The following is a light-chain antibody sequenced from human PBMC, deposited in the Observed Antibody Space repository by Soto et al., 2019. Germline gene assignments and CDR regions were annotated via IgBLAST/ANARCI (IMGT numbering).Light chain of an antibody. CDR2: DAS. J-gene: IGKJ4*01. V-gene: IGKV3-11*01. CDR1: QSVSSY. Sequence: EIVLTQSPATLSLSPGERATLSCRASQSVSSYLAWYQQKPGQAPRLLIYDASNRATGIPARFSGSGSGTDFTLTISSLEPGDFAVYCCQQRSNWPLTFGGGTKGEIK. CDR3: QQRSNWPLT.